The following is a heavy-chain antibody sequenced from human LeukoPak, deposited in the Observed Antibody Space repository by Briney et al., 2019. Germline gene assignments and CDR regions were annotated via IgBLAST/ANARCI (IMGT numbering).Heavy chain of an antibody. D-gene: IGHD3-10*01. CDR3: ARYYGAGSYSAYYYFGMDV. CDR2: IFYSGST. J-gene: IGHJ6*02. Sequence: PSGTLSLTFTVSGVFIRSYYWGWIRQAPGKGLEGIGVIFYSGSTNYNPSLKSRVTISVDTSKNQFSLRLSSVTAADTAVYYCARYYGAGSYSAYYYFGMDVWGQGTMVTVSS. V-gene: IGHV4-59*08. CDR1: GVFIRSYY.